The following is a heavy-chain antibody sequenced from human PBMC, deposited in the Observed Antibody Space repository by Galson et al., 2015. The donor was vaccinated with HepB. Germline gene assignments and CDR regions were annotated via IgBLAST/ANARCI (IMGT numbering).Heavy chain of an antibody. CDR1: GGTFSSYA. Sequence: SVKVSCKASGGTFSSYAISWVRQAPGQGLEWMGGIIPIFGTANYAQKFQGRVTITADKSTSTAYMELSSLRSEDTAVYYCARTSCCWDGYNLGTRDQNFGYWGQGTLVTVSS. V-gene: IGHV1-69*06. CDR2: IIPIFGTA. CDR3: ARTSCCWDGYNLGTRDQNFGY. J-gene: IGHJ4*02. D-gene: IGHD5-24*01.